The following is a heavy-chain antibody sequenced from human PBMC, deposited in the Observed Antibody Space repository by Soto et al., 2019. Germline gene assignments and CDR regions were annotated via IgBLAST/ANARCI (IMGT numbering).Heavy chain of an antibody. CDR2: IYYSGST. CDR1: GGSISSGGYY. V-gene: IGHV4-31*04. D-gene: IGHD6-19*01. Sequence: QVRLQESGPGLVKPSQTLSLTCTVSGGSISSGGYYWSWIRQHPGKGLEWIGYIYYSGSTYYNPSLKRRVTISIDTSKNHCSLKLNSVTAADTAVSYGPTLKADEKALNYWGQGTLVTVSS. J-gene: IGHJ4*02. CDR3: PTLKADEKALNY.